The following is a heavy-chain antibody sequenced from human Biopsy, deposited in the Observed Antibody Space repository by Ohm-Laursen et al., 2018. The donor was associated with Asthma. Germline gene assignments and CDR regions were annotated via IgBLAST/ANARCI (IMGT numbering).Heavy chain of an antibody. V-gene: IGHV3-30*04. D-gene: IGHD2-21*02. CDR3: ARGGLLYYEYYGMDV. CDR1: GFTFDNYT. Sequence: SLRLSCAASGFTFDNYTMHWVRQAPGKGLEWVTIISYDGRNTYYADSVEGRFTISRDNSKNTLFLQMSSLRPEDTAVYYCARGGLLYYEYYGMDVWGQGTTVTVSS. J-gene: IGHJ6*02. CDR2: ISYDGRNT.